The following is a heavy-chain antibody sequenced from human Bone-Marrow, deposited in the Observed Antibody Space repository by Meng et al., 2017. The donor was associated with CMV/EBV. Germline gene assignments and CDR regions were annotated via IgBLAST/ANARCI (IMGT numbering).Heavy chain of an antibody. CDR3: ARRIDCSSTSCYGFEPRFAY. D-gene: IGHD2-2*01. J-gene: IGHJ4*02. CDR2: IYYSGST. CDR1: GYSISSGYY. Sequence: GSLRLSCTVSGYSISSGYYWGWIRQPPGKGLEWIGSIYYSGSTYYNPSLKSRVTISVDTSKNQFSLKLSSVTAADTAVYYCARRIDCSSTSCYGFEPRFAYWGQGHLVNVSS. V-gene: IGHV4-38-2*02.